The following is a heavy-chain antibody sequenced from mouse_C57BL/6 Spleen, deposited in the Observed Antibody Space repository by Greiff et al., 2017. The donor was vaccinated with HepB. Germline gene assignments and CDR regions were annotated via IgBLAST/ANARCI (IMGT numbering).Heavy chain of an antibody. CDR3: ARFKTYYYGSGAMDY. Sequence: DVQLVESGGGLVKPGGSLKLSCAASGFTFSDYGMHWVRQAPEKGLEWVAYISSGSSTIYYADTVKGRFTISRDNAKNTLFLQMTSLRSEDTAMYYCARFKTYYYGSGAMDYWGQGTSVTVSS. CDR2: ISSGSSTI. V-gene: IGHV5-17*01. J-gene: IGHJ4*01. CDR1: GFTFSDYG. D-gene: IGHD1-1*01.